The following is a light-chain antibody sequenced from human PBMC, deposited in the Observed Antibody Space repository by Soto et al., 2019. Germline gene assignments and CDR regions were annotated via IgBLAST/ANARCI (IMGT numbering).Light chain of an antibody. CDR3: SSYTTGGSYV. Sequence: QSVLTQPASVSGSPGLSIAISCTGTSSDVGGYNSVSWYQQHPGKAPKLMIYDVSNRPSGVSNRFSGSKSGNTASLTFSGLQAEDEGDYYCSSYTTGGSYVFGTGTKLTVL. V-gene: IGLV2-14*01. CDR2: DVS. J-gene: IGLJ1*01. CDR1: SSDVGGYNS.